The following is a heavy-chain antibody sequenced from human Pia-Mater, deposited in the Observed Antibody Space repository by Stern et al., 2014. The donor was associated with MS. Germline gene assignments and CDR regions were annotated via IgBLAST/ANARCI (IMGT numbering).Heavy chain of an antibody. CDR2: VYYSGIT. D-gene: IGHD4-11*01. V-gene: IGHV4-39*02. J-gene: IGHJ2*01. CDR3: ARGVTAVTNYVPNWCFDL. Sequence: QVQLVESGPGLVKPSETLSLTCTVSGGSITNRDYWGWIRQSPGKGLEWIGSVYYSGITYYRPSLKSRATISIDTSRNQFFFRLTSVTATDTAVYFCARGVTAVTNYVPNWCFDLWGRGTLVTVSS. CDR1: GGSITNRDY.